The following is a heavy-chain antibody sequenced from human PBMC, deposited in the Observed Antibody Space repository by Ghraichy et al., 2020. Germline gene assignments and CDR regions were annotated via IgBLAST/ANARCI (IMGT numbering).Heavy chain of an antibody. CDR3: ARITMVRGVIITNYYYYYMDV. D-gene: IGHD3-10*01. V-gene: IGHV4-34*01. CDR2: INHSGST. Sequence: SETLSLTCAVYGGSFSGYYWSWIRQPPGKGLEWIGEINHSGSTNYNPSLKSRVTISVDTSKNQFSLKLSSVTAADTAVYYCARITMVRGVIITNYYYYYMDVWGKGTTDTVSS. CDR1: GGSFSGYY. J-gene: IGHJ6*03.